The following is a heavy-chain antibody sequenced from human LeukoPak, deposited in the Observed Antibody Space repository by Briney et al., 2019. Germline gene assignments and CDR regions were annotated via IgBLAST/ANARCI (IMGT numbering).Heavy chain of an antibody. D-gene: IGHD2-15*01. Sequence: ASVRISCKASGYTFVNYAIAWVRQVPGHGLEWMGWKIDHNGDTKFLENDAQKFQGRVTMTIDTSTRTAYVEVGDLRYDDTAVYFCARVRVVAAALWGNWFDSWGQGTLVTVSS. CDR1: GYTFVNYA. CDR3: ARVRVVAAALWGNWFDS. V-gene: IGHV1-18*04. J-gene: IGHJ5*01. CDR2: KIDHNGDT.